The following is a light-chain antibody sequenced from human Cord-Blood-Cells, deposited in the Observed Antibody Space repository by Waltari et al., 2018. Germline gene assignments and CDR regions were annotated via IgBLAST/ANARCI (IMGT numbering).Light chain of an antibody. V-gene: IGKV1-33*01. Sequence: DIQMTQSPSSLSASVGDRVTITCQASQDISNYLNWYQQKPGKAPKLLIYDASNLETGVPSMFSGSGSGTDFTFTISNLQPEDIATYYCQQYDNLPLPFGGGTKVEIK. CDR2: DAS. J-gene: IGKJ4*01. CDR1: QDISNY. CDR3: QQYDNLPLP.